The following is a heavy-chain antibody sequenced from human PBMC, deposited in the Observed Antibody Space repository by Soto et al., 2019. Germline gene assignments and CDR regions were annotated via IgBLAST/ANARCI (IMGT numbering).Heavy chain of an antibody. CDR1: GYTLTELS. CDR2: FDPEDGET. J-gene: IGHJ4*02. D-gene: IGHD6-6*01. V-gene: IGHV1-24*01. CDR3: ATDLPDRSSAPCSY. Sequence: GASVKVSCKVSGYTLTELSMHWVRQAPGKGLEWMGGFDPEDGETIYAQKFQGRVTMTEDTSTDTAYMELSSLRSEDTAVYYCATDLPDRSSAPCSYWGQGTLVTVS.